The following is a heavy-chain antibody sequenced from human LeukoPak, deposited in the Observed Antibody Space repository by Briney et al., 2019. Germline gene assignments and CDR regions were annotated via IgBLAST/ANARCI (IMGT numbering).Heavy chain of an antibody. CDR3: AKDLCSSTSCYGYYYYGMDV. J-gene: IGHJ6*02. V-gene: IGHV3-30*18. D-gene: IGHD2-2*01. Sequence: GGSLRLSCAASGFTFSSYGMHWVRQAPGKGLEWVAVISYDGSNKYYADSVKGRFTISRDNSKNTLYLQMNSLRAEDTAMYYCAKDLCSSTSCYGYYYYGMDVWGQGTTVTVSS. CDR1: GFTFSSYG. CDR2: ISYDGSNK.